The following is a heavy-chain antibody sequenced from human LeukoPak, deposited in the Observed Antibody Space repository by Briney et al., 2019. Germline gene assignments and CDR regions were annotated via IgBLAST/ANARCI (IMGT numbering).Heavy chain of an antibody. CDR2: INHSGST. J-gene: IGHJ2*01. CDR3: ARVEMATIIVWYFDL. V-gene: IGHV4-34*01. D-gene: IGHD5-24*01. CDR1: GGSFSGYY. Sequence: KPSETLSLTCAVDGGSFSGYYWSWIRQPPGKGLEWIGEINHSGSTNYNPSLKSRVTISVDTSKNQFSLKLSSVTAADTAVYYCARVEMATIIVWYFDLWGRGTLVTVSS.